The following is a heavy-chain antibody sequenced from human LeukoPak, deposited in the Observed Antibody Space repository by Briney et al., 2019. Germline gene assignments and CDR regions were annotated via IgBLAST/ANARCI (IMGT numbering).Heavy chain of an antibody. D-gene: IGHD1-26*01. CDR2: IIPIFGTA. J-gene: IGHJ4*02. Sequence: SVKVSCKASGGTFSSYAISWVRQAPGQGLEWMGGIIPIFGTANYAQKFQGRVTITADESTSTAYMELSSLRSEDTAVYYCARGGAYSGSYYGPAGFDYWGQGTLVTVSS. CDR3: ARGGAYSGSYYGPAGFDY. CDR1: GGTFSSYA. V-gene: IGHV1-69*01.